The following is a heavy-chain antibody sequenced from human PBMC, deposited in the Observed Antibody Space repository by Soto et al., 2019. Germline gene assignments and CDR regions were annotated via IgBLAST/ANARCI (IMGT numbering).Heavy chain of an antibody. Sequence: QVQLVQSGAEVKKPGASVKVSCKASGYTFTNYAISWVRQAPGQGLEWMGWISAYNGNTNYAQKLRGRVTMTTDTSTSTPYTELRSLRSDDTAVNSCARASPPVAYWGQGTLVTVSS. V-gene: IGHV1-18*01. CDR1: GYTFTNYA. CDR2: ISAYNGNT. CDR3: ARASPPVAY. J-gene: IGHJ4*02.